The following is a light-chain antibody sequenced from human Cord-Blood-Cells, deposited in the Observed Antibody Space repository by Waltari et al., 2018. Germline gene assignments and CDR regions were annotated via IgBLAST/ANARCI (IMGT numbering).Light chain of an antibody. CDR3: QAWDSSTGV. CDR1: TWGGKY. V-gene: IGLV3-1*01. Sequence: SYELTQPPSVSVSPGQTASTTCPGDTWGGKYAGWYQQTPGQAPVLVIYQDSKRPSGIPERFSGSNSGNTATLTISGTQAMDEADYYCQAWDSSTGVFGTGTKVTVL. CDR2: QDS. J-gene: IGLJ1*01.